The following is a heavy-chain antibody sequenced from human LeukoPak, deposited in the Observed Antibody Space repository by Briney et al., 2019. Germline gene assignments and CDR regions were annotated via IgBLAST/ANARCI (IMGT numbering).Heavy chain of an antibody. J-gene: IGHJ1*01. D-gene: IGHD3-22*01. CDR2: IYYSGRT. Sequence: SETLSLTCTIFGDSVSRSDSYWDWIRQPPGKGLEWIGTIYYSGRTYYSPSLKSRVTLSVDMSNNQFSLTLSSVTATDTALYFCARRRYYDSSGYLEWGQGTLVTVSS. CDR3: ARRRYYDSSGYLE. CDR1: GDSVSRSDSY. V-gene: IGHV4-39*01.